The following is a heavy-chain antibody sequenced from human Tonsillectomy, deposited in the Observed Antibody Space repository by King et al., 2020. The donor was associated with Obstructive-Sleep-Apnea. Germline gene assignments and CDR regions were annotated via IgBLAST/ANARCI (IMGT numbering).Heavy chain of an antibody. CDR3: AKEFSFRGLPGFDY. D-gene: IGHD3-10*01. CDR2: ISGSGGST. Sequence: QLVQSGGGLVQPGGSLRLSCAASGFSFGSYAMSWVRQAPGKGLEWVSAISGSGGSTYYSDPVKGRFTISRDNSKNTLYLQMNSLRVEDTAVYYCAKEFSFRGLPGFDYRGQGTLVTVSS. CDR1: GFSFGSYA. J-gene: IGHJ4*02. V-gene: IGHV3-23*04.